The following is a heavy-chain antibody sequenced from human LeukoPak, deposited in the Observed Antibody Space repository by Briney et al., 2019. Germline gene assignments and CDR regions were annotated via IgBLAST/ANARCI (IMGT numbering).Heavy chain of an antibody. Sequence: SETLSLTCTVSGGSISSYYWSWIRQPPGKGLKWIGYIYTSGSTNYNPSLKSRVTISVDTSKNQFSLKLSSVTAADTAVYYCARGGYSGPSLAFDIWGQGTMVTVSS. CDR3: ARGGYSGPSLAFDI. CDR2: IYTSGST. J-gene: IGHJ3*02. V-gene: IGHV4-4*09. CDR1: GGSISSYY. D-gene: IGHD5-12*01.